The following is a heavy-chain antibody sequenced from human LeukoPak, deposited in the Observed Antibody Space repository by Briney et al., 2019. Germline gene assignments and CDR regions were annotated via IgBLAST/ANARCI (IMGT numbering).Heavy chain of an antibody. CDR1: GFTFSSYA. D-gene: IGHD2-15*01. J-gene: IGHJ1*01. Sequence: AGGSLRLSCAASGFTFSSYAMSWVRQAPGKGLEWVSAISGSGGSTYYADSVKGRFTISRDNSKSTLYLQMNSLRAEDTAVYYCAKAGGYCSGGSCYYFQHWGQGTLVTVSS. CDR3: AKAGGYCSGGSCYYFQH. CDR2: ISGSGGST. V-gene: IGHV3-23*01.